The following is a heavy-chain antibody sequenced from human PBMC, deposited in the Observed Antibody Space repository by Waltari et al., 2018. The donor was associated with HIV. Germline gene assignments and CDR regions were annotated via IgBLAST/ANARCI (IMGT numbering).Heavy chain of an antibody. CDR2: INHSGST. CDR1: GGTFSGYH. D-gene: IGHD6-19*01. CDR3: ARAIAVASTGVFDY. J-gene: IGHJ4*02. V-gene: IGHV4-34*02. Sequence: QVQLQQWGAGLLKPSETLSLTCAVYGGTFSGYHWSWIRQTPGKGLEWIGEINHSGSTNYNPCLKSRITMSIDTSKNQFSLKLRSVTAADTTVYYCARAIAVASTGVFDYWGQGTLVTVSS.